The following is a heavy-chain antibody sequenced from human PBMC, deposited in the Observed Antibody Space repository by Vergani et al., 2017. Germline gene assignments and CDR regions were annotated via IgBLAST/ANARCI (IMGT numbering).Heavy chain of an antibody. Sequence: QVQILQSGGGVVQPGGSLRLSCTLSGFTLNTYGIHWVRQAPGKGLEWVSFIRYDGSSEYYGDSVKGRFTISRDNAKNSLYLQMNSLRADDTAVYYCARDFLREASVDYWGQGTLVTVSS. CDR2: IRYDGSSE. CDR3: ARDFLREASVDY. V-gene: IGHV3-30*02. CDR1: GFTLNTYG. J-gene: IGHJ4*02. D-gene: IGHD2/OR15-2a*01.